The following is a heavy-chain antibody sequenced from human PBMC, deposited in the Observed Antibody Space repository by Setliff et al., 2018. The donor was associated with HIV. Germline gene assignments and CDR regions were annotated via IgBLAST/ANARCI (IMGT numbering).Heavy chain of an antibody. CDR2: IEPGGSGK. D-gene: IGHD1-1*01. CDR3: SIGHYTTSG. Sequence: PGGSLRLSCVGSGFTFSTFWMNWVRQAPGKGLEWVANIEPGGSGKYYVDSVKGRFTISRDNARNSLYLQMNSLRAEDTGIYYCSIGHYTTSGWGQGTLVTVSS. V-gene: IGHV3-7*01. J-gene: IGHJ4*02. CDR1: GFTFSTFW.